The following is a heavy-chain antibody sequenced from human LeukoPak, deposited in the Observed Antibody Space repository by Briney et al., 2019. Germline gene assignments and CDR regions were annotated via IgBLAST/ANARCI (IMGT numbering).Heavy chain of an antibody. Sequence: GGSLRLSCAASGFIFGDYNMNWVRQAPGKGLEWVSYISSGGSTIYYADSVKGRFTISRDSAKNSLHLQMNSLRAEDTAVYYCARDPESNWGWDLDYWGQGTLVTVSS. CDR3: ARDPESNWGWDLDY. CDR2: ISSGGSTI. CDR1: GFIFGDYN. J-gene: IGHJ4*02. V-gene: IGHV3-48*01. D-gene: IGHD7-27*01.